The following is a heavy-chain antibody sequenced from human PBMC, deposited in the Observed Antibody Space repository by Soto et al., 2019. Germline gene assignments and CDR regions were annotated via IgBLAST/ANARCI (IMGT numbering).Heavy chain of an antibody. J-gene: IGHJ4*02. CDR3: TTDLKSLLAARPKSLDY. Sequence: EVQLVESGGGLVKPGGSLRLSCAASGFTFSNAWMNWVRQAPGKGLEWVGRIKSKTDGGTTDYAAPVKGRFTISRDDSKNTLYLQMNSLKTEDTAVYYCTTDLKSLLAARPKSLDYWGQGTLVTVSS. CDR1: GFTFSNAW. D-gene: IGHD6-6*01. V-gene: IGHV3-15*07. CDR2: IKSKTDGGTT.